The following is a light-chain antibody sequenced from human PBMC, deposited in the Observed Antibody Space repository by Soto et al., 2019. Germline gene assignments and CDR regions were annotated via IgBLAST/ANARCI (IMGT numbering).Light chain of an antibody. V-gene: IGKV1-27*01. CDR2: GAS. CDR3: QNYDKESPAT. Sequence: DLQMTQSPSSLSASVGATVTFTCRARQAISHCLAWYQQRPGKAPNLLIYGASILQSGVPSRFSGSGSGTDFTLPIRRLQPEDVAAYYCQNYDKESPATFGQGTKGEI. J-gene: IGKJ1*01. CDR1: QAISHC.